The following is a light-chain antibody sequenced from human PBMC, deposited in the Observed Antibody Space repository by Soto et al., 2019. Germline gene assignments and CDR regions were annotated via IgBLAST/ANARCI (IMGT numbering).Light chain of an antibody. Sequence: DIQMTQSPPSLSASVGDRVIITCRTSQSIDNYLNWYQQKPGKAPKLLIYAASTLQSGVPSRFSASGSETDFTLTISSLQPEDFATYYCQQSYTTLFTFGFGTKVDLK. V-gene: IGKV1-39*01. CDR2: AAS. CDR1: QSIDNY. CDR3: QQSYTTLFT. J-gene: IGKJ3*01.